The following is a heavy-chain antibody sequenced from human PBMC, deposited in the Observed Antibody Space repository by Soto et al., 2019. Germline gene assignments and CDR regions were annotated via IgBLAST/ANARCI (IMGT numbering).Heavy chain of an antibody. CDR1: GGTFSSYA. V-gene: IGHV1-69*12. J-gene: IGHJ6*02. CDR3: ARVSLVRAYLYYGMDV. CDR2: IIPIFGTA. Sequence: QVQLVQSGAEVKKPGSSVKVSCKASGGTFSSYAISWVRQASGQGLEWMGGIIPIFGTANYAQKFQGRVTITADESTSTAYMELSSLRSEDTAVYYSARVSLVRAYLYYGMDVWGQGTTVTVSS.